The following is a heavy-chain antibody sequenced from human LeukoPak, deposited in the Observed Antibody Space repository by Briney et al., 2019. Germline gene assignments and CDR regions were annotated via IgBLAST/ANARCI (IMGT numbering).Heavy chain of an antibody. V-gene: IGHV3-48*01. CDR1: GFTFSSYG. D-gene: IGHD1-26*01. Sequence: PGGSLRLSCAASGFTFSSYGINWVRQAPGKGLEWVSYISSGSSTIFYADSVKGRFTISRDNAKNSLYLQMNSLRAEDTAVYYCARGVGATVDAFDIWGQGTMVTVSS. J-gene: IGHJ3*02. CDR3: ARGVGATVDAFDI. CDR2: ISSGSSTI.